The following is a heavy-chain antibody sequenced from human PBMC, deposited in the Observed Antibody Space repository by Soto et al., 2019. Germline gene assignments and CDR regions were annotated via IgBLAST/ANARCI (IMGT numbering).Heavy chain of an antibody. V-gene: IGHV1-3*01. D-gene: IGHD3-22*01. CDR3: ANGRYYYDSSAYFAY. J-gene: IGHJ4*02. Sequence: ASVKVSCKACGDTFTSYAMHWVRQAPGQRLEWMGWINAGNGNTKYSQKFQGRFTISRDNSKSTLYLQMNSLRAEDTAVYYCANGRYYYDSSAYFAYWGQGTLVTVSS. CDR1: GDTFTSYA. CDR2: INAGNGNT.